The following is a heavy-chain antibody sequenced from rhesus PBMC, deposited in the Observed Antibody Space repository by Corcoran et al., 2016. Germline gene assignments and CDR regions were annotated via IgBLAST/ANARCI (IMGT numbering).Heavy chain of an antibody. Sequence: QVQLQESGPGLVKPSETLSLTCAVSGGSISGYYYCSWIRQPPGKGLEWFGSIYGSGWDNYLHPSLKSRVTLSVDTSKNQFSLKLSSVTAADTAVYYCACLSSWSPDYWGQGVLVTVSS. D-gene: IGHD6-13*01. V-gene: IGHV4S14*01. J-gene: IGHJ4*01. CDR3: ACLSSWSPDY. CDR1: GGSISGYYY. CDR2: IYGSGWDN.